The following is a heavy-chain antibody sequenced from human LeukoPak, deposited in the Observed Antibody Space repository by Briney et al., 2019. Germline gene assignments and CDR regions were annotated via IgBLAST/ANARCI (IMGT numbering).Heavy chain of an antibody. Sequence: SVKVSCKASGGTFSSYAISWVRQAPGQGLEWMGGIIPIFGTANYAQKFQGRVTITADESTSTAYMELSSLRSGDTAVYYCARENRWLRSFDYWGQGTLVTVSS. CDR2: IIPIFGTA. D-gene: IGHD5-12*01. CDR3: ARENRWLRSFDY. CDR1: GGTFSSYA. V-gene: IGHV1-69*13. J-gene: IGHJ4*02.